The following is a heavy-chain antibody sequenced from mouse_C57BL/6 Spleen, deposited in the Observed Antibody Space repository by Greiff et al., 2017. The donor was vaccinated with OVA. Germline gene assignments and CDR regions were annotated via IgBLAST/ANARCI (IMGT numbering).Heavy chain of an antibody. Sequence: EVQRVESGGGLVKPGGSLKLSCAASGFTFSSYTMSWVRQTPEKRLEWVATISGGGGNTYYPDSVKGRFTISRDNAKNTLYLQMSSLRSEDTALYYCASNWEGWFAYWGQGTLVTVSA. CDR1: GFTFSSYT. V-gene: IGHV5-9*01. J-gene: IGHJ3*01. D-gene: IGHD4-1*01. CDR3: ASNWEGWFAY. CDR2: ISGGGGNT.